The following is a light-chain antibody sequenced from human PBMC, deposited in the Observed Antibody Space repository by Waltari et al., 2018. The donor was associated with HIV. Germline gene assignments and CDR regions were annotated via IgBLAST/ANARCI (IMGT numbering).Light chain of an antibody. CDR1: SSAVATYKL. CDR3: CSYVSKVI. V-gene: IGLV2-23*02. J-gene: IGLJ2*01. CDR2: EVS. Sequence: QSALTQPASVSGSPGQSITISCTRTSSAVATYKLVSWYQQHPGKAPKLMIYEVSKRPSGVSDRFSGSKSGDTASLTISGLQAEDEADYYCCSYVSKVIFGGGTKLTVL.